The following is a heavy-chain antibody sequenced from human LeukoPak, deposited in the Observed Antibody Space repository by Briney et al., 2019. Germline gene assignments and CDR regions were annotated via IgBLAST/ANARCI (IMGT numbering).Heavy chain of an antibody. CDR2: THYTGST. J-gene: IGHJ3*01. CDR3: AKWEERLRGFDV. CDR1: GGSISSSNYH. Sequence: PSQTLSLTCTVSGGSISSSNYHWNWVRQPPGKSLEWIGFTHYTGSTFYNPSLKSRVSTSVDTSKNQFYLSLSFVTAADTAMYHCAKWEERLRGFDVWGQGAMVTVSS. D-gene: IGHD3-16*01. V-gene: IGHV4-61*05.